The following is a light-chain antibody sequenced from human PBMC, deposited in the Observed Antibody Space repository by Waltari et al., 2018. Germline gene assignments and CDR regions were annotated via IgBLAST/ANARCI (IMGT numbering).Light chain of an antibody. CDR3: SSYAGRNNLV. V-gene: IGLV2-8*01. Sequence: QSALTQPPSASGSPGQSVTISCTGTSSDVGSYNYVSWYQQHPGKAPKLMCYEVSKRPSGVPDRFSGSKSGNTASLTVSGLQAEDETDYYCSSYAGRNNLVFGGGTKLTVL. CDR1: SSDVGSYNY. J-gene: IGLJ2*01. CDR2: EVS.